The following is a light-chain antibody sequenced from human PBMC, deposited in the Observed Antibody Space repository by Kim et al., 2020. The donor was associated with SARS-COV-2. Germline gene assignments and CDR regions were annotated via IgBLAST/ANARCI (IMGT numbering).Light chain of an antibody. V-gene: IGKV3-15*01. Sequence: EIVLTQSPATLSVSPGESATLSCKASQSVGSDLAWYQQKLDQAPRLLISSASTRATGFPARFSGSGSGTDFTLTISSLQSEDFAVYYCQQYHNWPLTFGGGTKVDIK. CDR2: SAS. J-gene: IGKJ4*01. CDR1: QSVGSD. CDR3: QQYHNWPLT.